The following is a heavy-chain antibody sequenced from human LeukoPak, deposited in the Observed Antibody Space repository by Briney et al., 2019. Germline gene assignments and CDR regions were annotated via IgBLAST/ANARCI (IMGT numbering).Heavy chain of an antibody. V-gene: IGHV3-23*01. CDR1: GFTFTNYA. CDR3: ASLTLTCAGYYAFDI. CDR2: GCSGGGT. J-gene: IGHJ3*02. Sequence: GGSLRLSCAASGFTFTNYAVSWVRQAPGKGLEWVSAGCSGGGTYYADTVKGRFTISRDNSGNTLSLQMNSLRVKDTAVYFCASLTLTCAGYYAFDIWGQGTMVTVSS. D-gene: IGHD1-26*01.